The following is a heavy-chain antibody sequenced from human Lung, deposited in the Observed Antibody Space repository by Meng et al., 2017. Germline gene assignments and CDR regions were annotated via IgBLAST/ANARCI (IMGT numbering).Heavy chain of an antibody. CDR2: INPKSGDT. CDR1: GYNSPDYH. Sequence: VPLVQSEAEVNKPGASVKVPCKPSGYNSPDYHIPWVRRAPGQGHEWMGRINPKSGDTHYAQKFQARVTMTGDTSISTAYMELSGLRSDDTAMYYCARDEDISAAGKLFGDYWGQGTLVTVSS. CDR3: ARDEDISAAGKLFGDY. J-gene: IGHJ4*02. D-gene: IGHD6-25*01. V-gene: IGHV1-2*06.